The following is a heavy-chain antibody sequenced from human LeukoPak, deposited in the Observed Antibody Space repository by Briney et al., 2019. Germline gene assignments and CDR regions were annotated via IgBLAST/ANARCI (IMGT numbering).Heavy chain of an antibody. Sequence: GGSLRLSCVGSGFNFMQYGMMWVRQAPGKGLEWVATIHPSGINTHHADSVKGRFTISRDNSKNTLYLQMNSLRVEDTAIYYCARDPSTLLPTDDSWGQGTLVAVSS. J-gene: IGHJ4*02. CDR2: IHPSGINT. D-gene: IGHD2-2*01. V-gene: IGHV3-23*05. CDR3: ARDPSTLLPTDDS. CDR1: GFNFMQYG.